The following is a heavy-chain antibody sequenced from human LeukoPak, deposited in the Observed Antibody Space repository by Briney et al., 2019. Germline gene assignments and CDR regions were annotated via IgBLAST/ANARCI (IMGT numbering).Heavy chain of an antibody. CDR3: AKAFPPNAFDI. CDR1: GFTFDDYA. J-gene: IGHJ3*02. V-gene: IGHV3-43D*04. CDR2: ISWDGGST. Sequence: GGSLRLSCAASGFTFDDYAMHWVRQAPGKGLEWVSLISWDGGSTYYADSVKGRFTISRDNSKNSLYLQMNSLRAEDTALHYCAKAFPPNAFDIWGQGTMVTVSS.